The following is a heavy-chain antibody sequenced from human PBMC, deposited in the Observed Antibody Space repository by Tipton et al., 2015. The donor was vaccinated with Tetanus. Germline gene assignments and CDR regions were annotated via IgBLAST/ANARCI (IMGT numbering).Heavy chain of an antibody. D-gene: IGHD2-21*01. J-gene: IGHJ5*01. V-gene: IGHV3-11*04. CDR1: GFSFSNCY. Sequence: SLRLSCTASGFSFSNCYMVWLRQAPGKGLEWLSFISHSGTTIYNADSVKGRFTISRDNAKNSLYLQMNTLRDDDTAVYYCARRGEARANWFDSWGQGTLVTVSS. CDR3: ARRGEARANWFDS. CDR2: ISHSGTTI.